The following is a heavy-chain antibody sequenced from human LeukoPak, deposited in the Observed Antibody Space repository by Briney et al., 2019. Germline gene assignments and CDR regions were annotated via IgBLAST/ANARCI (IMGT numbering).Heavy chain of an antibody. Sequence: GGSLRLSCAASGFTFDDYGMHWVRQAPGKGLEWVSLITWDGGSTYYADSVQGRFTISRDNAKDSLYLQMNSLRVEDTAVYYCAKVAKYYYGSETYYFFEHWGQGTPVTASS. CDR2: ITWDGGST. D-gene: IGHD3-10*01. CDR1: GFTFDDYG. V-gene: IGHV3-43D*03. J-gene: IGHJ4*02. CDR3: AKVAKYYYGSETYYFFEH.